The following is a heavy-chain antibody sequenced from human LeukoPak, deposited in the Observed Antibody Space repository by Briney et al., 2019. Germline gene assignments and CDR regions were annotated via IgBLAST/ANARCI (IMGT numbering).Heavy chain of an antibody. Sequence: SGGSLRLSCAAPGFTFSNYAMNWVRQAPGKGLEWVSGISASGDVTFHADPVKGRFTISRDNSKNTLYLQMTSLRAEDTAEYYCAKSLFTSATGTGRAFHIWGQGTMVTVSS. CDR3: AKSLFTSATGTGRAFHI. CDR1: GFTFSNYA. J-gene: IGHJ3*02. V-gene: IGHV3-23*01. CDR2: ISASGDVT. D-gene: IGHD1-1*01.